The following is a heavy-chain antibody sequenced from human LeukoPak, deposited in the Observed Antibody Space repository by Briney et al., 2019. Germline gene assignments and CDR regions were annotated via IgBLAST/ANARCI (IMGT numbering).Heavy chain of an antibody. J-gene: IGHJ3*02. CDR1: GFTFSSYT. Sequence: NPGGSLRLSCAASGFTFSSYTMNWVRQAPGKGLEWVSSISSSSSYIYYADSVKGRFTISRDNAKSSLYLQMNSLRAEDTAVYYCAREDGHYYDSSGYPRGAFDIWGQGTMVTVSS. CDR2: ISSSSSYI. CDR3: AREDGHYYDSSGYPRGAFDI. D-gene: IGHD3-22*01. V-gene: IGHV3-21*01.